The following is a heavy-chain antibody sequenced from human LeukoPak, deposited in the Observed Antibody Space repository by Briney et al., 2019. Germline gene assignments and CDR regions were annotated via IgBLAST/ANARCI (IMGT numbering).Heavy chain of an antibody. CDR1: GFSFSRNA. CDR2: VGGSNTDT. V-gene: IGHV3-23*01. CDR3: TAHDTMVGIS. J-gene: IGHJ4*02. D-gene: IGHD1-26*01. Sequence: GGSLRLSCVVSGFSFSRNAMKCLRQPPGKGLEWVSGVGGSNTDTSYADSVKGLFTISKDNSQNTVSLVMNNLRAEDTAIYYCTAHDTMVGISWGQGTLVTVSS.